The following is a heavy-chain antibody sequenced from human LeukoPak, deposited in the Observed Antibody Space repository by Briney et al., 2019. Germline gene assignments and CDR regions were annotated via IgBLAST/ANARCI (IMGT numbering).Heavy chain of an antibody. CDR1: GGSISSSSYY. CDR3: ARGDYYDSSGYYPGGAFDI. J-gene: IGHJ3*02. D-gene: IGHD3-22*01. Sequence: SETLSLTCTVSGGSISSSSYYWGWIRQPPGKGLEWIGSIYYSGSTYYNPSLKSRVTISVDTSKNQFSLKLSSVTAADTAVYYCARGDYYDSSGYYPGGAFDIWGQGTMVTVSS. CDR2: IYYSGST. V-gene: IGHV4-39*01.